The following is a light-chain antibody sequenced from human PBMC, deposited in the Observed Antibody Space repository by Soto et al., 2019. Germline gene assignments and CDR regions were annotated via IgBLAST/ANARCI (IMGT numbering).Light chain of an antibody. V-gene: IGKV1-12*01. Sequence: DIQMTQSPSFVSASVGDRVTITCRACQGLCGWFAWYQHPPGRAPKLLLHAASSLESGVPSRFSGSGSGTDCTLIISCLQPEDFATYYCQQTTSFPLAFGGGTKVEIK. CDR2: AAS. CDR3: QQTTSFPLA. J-gene: IGKJ4*01. CDR1: QGLCGW.